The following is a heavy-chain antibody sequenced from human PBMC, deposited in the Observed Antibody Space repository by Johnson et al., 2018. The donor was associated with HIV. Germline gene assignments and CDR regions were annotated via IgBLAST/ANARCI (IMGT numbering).Heavy chain of an antibody. D-gene: IGHD3-3*01. Sequence: QVQLVESGGGVVQPGRSLRLSCAASGFTFSSYAMHWVRQAPGKGLEWVAVISYDGSNKSYADSVKGRFTISRDNSKNTLYLQMNSLRAEDTAVYYCAGAPTYYNFWSGTSGAFDIWGQGTMVTVSS. CDR1: GFTFSSYA. CDR3: AGAPTYYNFWSGTSGAFDI. V-gene: IGHV3-30-3*01. CDR2: ISYDGSNK. J-gene: IGHJ3*02.